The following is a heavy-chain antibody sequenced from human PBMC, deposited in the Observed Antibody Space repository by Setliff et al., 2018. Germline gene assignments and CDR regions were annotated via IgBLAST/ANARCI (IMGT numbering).Heavy chain of an antibody. D-gene: IGHD1-26*01. V-gene: IGHV4-59*08. CDR2: IYYSGST. Sequence: PSETLSLTCTVSGGSISSYYWSWIRQPPGKGLEWIGYIYYSGSTNYNPSPKSRVTISVDTSRNQFSLQLSSVTSADTAIYYCTKGRVGLAARAGYWGQGTLVTVSS. CDR1: GGSISSYY. J-gene: IGHJ4*02. CDR3: TKGRVGLAARAGY.